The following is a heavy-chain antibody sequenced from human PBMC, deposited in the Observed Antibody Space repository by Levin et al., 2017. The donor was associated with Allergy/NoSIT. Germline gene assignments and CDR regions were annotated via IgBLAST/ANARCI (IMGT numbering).Heavy chain of an antibody. CDR2: IGSSGGIK. V-gene: IGHV3-11*01. CDR3: ARQSMVTKEWFDP. CDR1: GFTFSDYY. J-gene: IGHJ5*02. Sequence: GGSLRLSCAASGFTFSDYYMAWLRQAPGKGLEWVSNIGSSGGIKYSADSVKGRFTISRDNANNALYLQMNSLRADDTAVYYCARQSMVTKEWFDPWGQGTLVIVSS. D-gene: IGHD2-21*02.